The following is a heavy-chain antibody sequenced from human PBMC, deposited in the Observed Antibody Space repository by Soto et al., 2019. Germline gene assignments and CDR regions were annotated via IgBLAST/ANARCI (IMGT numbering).Heavy chain of an antibody. CDR1: GGTFSSYA. J-gene: IGHJ4*02. D-gene: IGHD3-16*02. V-gene: IGHV1-69*13. Sequence: SVKVSCKASGGTFSSYAISWVRQAPGQGLEWMGGIIPIFGTANYAQKFQGRVTITADESTSTAYMELSSLRSEDTAVYYCARGHFGGVIPTTFASWGKGTLVTVSS. CDR3: ARGHFGGVIPTTFAS. CDR2: IIPIFGTA.